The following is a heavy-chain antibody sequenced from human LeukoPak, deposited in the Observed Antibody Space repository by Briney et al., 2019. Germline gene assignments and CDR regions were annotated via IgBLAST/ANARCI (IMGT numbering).Heavy chain of an antibody. CDR2: INPNSGGT. J-gene: IGHJ6*03. V-gene: IGHV1-2*02. D-gene: IGHD6-13*01. CDR1: GYTFTGYY. Sequence: ASVKVSCKASGYTFTGYYMHWVRQAPGQGLEWMGWINPNSGGTNYAQKFQGRVTMTRDTSISTAYMELSRLRSDDTAVYYCARAHRQQLGMRRHRYMDVWGKGTTVTVS. CDR3: ARAHRQQLGMRRHRYMDV.